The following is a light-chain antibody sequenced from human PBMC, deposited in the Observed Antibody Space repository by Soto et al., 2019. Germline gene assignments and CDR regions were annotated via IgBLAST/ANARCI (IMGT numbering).Light chain of an antibody. CDR2: AAS. CDR1: QGISNY. Sequence: DIQMTQSPSSLSESLGDRVTITCRASQGISNYLAWYQQKPGKVPKLLIYAASTFQSGVPSRFSGTGSGTDFTLNISSLQPEYVATYYCQKYNSAALTCGGGTKVEIK. J-gene: IGKJ4*01. CDR3: QKYNSAALT. V-gene: IGKV1-27*01.